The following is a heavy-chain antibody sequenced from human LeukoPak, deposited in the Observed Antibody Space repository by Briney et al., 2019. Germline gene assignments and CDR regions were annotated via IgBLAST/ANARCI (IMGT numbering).Heavy chain of an antibody. CDR3: ARGYSGYPVDY. CDR1: GGSFSGYY. D-gene: IGHD5-12*01. V-gene: IGHV4-34*09. CDR2: IYYSGST. Sequence: SETLSLTCAVYGGSFSGYYWSWIRQPPGKGLEWIGYIYYSGSTYYNPSLKSRVTISVDTSKNQFSLKLSSVTAADTAVYYCARGYSGYPVDYWGQGTLVTVSS. J-gene: IGHJ4*02.